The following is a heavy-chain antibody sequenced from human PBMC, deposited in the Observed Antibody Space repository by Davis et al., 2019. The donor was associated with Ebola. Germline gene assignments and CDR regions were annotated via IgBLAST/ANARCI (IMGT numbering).Heavy chain of an antibody. CDR1: GSTFTTHS. V-gene: IGHV5-51*01. CDR2: TYPAASDT. D-gene: IGHD2-15*01. Sequence: GESLKISCTATGSTFTTHSIAWVRQIPGKGLERMGITYPAASDTRYSPPFQGQVTISADKSISTTYLHWSSLRASDTAMYFWARVSASGGTCFEYWGRGSLVTVSP. J-gene: IGHJ4*02. CDR3: ARVSASGGTCFEY.